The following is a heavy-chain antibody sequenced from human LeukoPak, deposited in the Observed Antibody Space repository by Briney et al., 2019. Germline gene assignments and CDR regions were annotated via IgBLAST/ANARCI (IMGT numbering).Heavy chain of an antibody. V-gene: IGHV1-69-2*01. D-gene: IGHD6-13*01. CDR3: APSAYSSSWIDY. J-gene: IGHJ4*02. CDR1: GYPFTDYY. Sequence: ASVKVSCKASGYPFTDYYMHWVQPAPGKGLEWMGRVDPEDGETIYAEKFQGRVTITADTSTDTAYMELSSLRSEDTAVYYCAPSAYSSSWIDYWGQGTLVTVSS. CDR2: VDPEDGET.